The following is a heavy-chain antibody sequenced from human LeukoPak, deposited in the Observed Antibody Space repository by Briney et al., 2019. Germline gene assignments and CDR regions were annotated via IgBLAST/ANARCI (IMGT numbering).Heavy chain of an antibody. V-gene: IGHV3-21*01. Sequence: GGSLRLSCAASGFTFSSYSMKWVRQAPGKGLEWVSCISSTSSYKYYADSVKGRFTISRDNAKNSLYLQLNSLRAEDTALYYCVRPRSPASNDGGYWGQGTLVTVSS. CDR2: ISSTSSYK. J-gene: IGHJ4*02. CDR1: GFTFSSYS. CDR3: VRPRSPASNDGGY. D-gene: IGHD1-1*01.